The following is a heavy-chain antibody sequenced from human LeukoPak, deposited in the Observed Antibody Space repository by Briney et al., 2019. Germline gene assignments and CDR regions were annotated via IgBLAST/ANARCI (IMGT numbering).Heavy chain of an antibody. CDR2: ISGSGGST. CDR3: AKDPPRRGYSASPQEN. Sequence: GGSLRLSCAASGFTFSSYAMSWVRQAPGKGLEWVSAISGSGGSTYYADSVKGRFTISRDNSKNTLYLQMNSLRAEDTAVYYCAKDPPRRGYSASPQENWGQGTPVTVSS. CDR1: GFTFSSYA. V-gene: IGHV3-23*01. D-gene: IGHD5-12*01. J-gene: IGHJ4*02.